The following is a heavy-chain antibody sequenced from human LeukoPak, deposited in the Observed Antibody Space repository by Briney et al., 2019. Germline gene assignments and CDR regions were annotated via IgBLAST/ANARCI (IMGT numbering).Heavy chain of an antibody. D-gene: IGHD6-13*01. CDR3: ARDRSGSSWYYYYYMDV. CDR2: INPNSGGT. Sequence: ASVKVSCKASGYTFTGYYMHWVRQAPGQGLEWMGWINPNSGGTNYAQKFQGRVTMTRDTSISTAYMELSRLRSDDTAVYYCARDRSGSSWYYYYYMDVWGKGTTVTVSS. J-gene: IGHJ6*03. V-gene: IGHV1-2*02. CDR1: GYTFTGYY.